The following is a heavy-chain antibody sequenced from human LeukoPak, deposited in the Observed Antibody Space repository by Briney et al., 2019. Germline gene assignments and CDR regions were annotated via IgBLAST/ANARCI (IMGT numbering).Heavy chain of an antibody. D-gene: IGHD6-6*01. Sequence: GGSLRLSCAASGFTFSSYWMHWVRQAPGKGLVWVSRINSDGSSTSYADSVKGRFTISRDNAKSTLYLQMNSLRAEDTAVYYCARDQAARKGYNWFDPWGQGTLVTVSS. V-gene: IGHV3-74*01. CDR3: ARDQAARKGYNWFDP. CDR2: INSDGSST. J-gene: IGHJ5*02. CDR1: GFTFSSYW.